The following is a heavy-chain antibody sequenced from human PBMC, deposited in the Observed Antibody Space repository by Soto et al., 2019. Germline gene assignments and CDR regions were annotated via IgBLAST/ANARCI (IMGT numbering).Heavy chain of an antibody. D-gene: IGHD3-10*01. CDR2: IVVGSGNT. J-gene: IGHJ6*02. CDR1: GFTFTSSA. V-gene: IGHV1-58*01. CDR3: AAAYGSGSYYPNYYYYGMDV. Sequence: SVKVSCKASGFTFTSSAVQWVRQARGQRLEWIGWIVVGSGNTNYAQKFQERVTITRDMSTSTAYMELSSPRSEDTAVYYCAAAYGSGSYYPNYYYYGMDVWGQGTTVTVSS.